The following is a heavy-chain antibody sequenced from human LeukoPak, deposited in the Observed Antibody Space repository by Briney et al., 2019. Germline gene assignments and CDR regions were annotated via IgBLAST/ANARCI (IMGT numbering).Heavy chain of an antibody. D-gene: IGHD3-16*02. Sequence: EASVKVSCKASGYTFTSYGISWVRQAPGQGLEWMGWISAYNGNTNYAQKLQGRVTMTTDTSTSTAYMELRSLRSDDTAVYYCARASIMITFGGVIVLDYWGQGTLVTVSS. J-gene: IGHJ4*02. V-gene: IGHV1-18*01. CDR2: ISAYNGNT. CDR3: ARASIMITFGGVIVLDY. CDR1: GYTFTSYG.